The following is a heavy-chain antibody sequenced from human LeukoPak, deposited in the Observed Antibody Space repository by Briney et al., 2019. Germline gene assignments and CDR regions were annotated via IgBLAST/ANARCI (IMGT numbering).Heavy chain of an antibody. CDR3: ARVATLPWGVFDY. J-gene: IGHJ4*02. Sequence: SETLSLTCTVSGGSISSTSYYWGWIRQPRGKGLEWIGRIYTSGSTNYNPSLKSRVTISVDTSKNQFSLKLSSVTAADTAVYYCARVATLPWGVFDYWGQGTLVTVSS. D-gene: IGHD3-10*01. CDR2: IYTSGST. CDR1: GGSISSTSYY. V-gene: IGHV4-61*02.